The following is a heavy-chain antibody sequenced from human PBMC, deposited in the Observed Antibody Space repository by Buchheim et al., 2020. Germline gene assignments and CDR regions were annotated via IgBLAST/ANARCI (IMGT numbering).Heavy chain of an antibody. CDR2: ISSSSSTI. J-gene: IGHJ3*02. CDR3: ARVQHYSGSYDRSKVAFDI. V-gene: IGHV3-48*02. Sequence: EVQLVESGGGLVQPGGSLRLSCAASGFTFSSYSMNWVRQAPGKGLEWVSYISSSSSTIYYADSVKGRFTISRDNAKNSLYLQMNSLRDEDTAVYYCARVQHYSGSYDRSKVAFDIWGQGT. D-gene: IGHD1-26*01. CDR1: GFTFSSYS.